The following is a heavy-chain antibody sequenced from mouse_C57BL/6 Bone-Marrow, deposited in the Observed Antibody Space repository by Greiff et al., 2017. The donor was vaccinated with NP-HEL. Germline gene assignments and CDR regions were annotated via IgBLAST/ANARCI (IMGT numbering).Heavy chain of an antibody. CDR3: ARSPDGYYPAWFAY. CDR2: IDPANGNT. Sequence: VHVKQSVAELVRPGASVKLSCTASGFNIKNTYMHWVKQRPEQGLEWIGRIDPANGNTTYAPKFQGKATITADTSSNTAYLQLSSLTSEDTAIYYCARSPDGYYPAWFAYWGQGTLVTVSA. CDR1: GFNIKNTY. J-gene: IGHJ3*01. V-gene: IGHV14-3*01. D-gene: IGHD2-3*01.